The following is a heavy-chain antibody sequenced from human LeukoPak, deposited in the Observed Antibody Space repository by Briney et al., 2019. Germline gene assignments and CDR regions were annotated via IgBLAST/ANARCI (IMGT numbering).Heavy chain of an antibody. CDR1: GGTFSSYA. Sequence: SVKVSCKASGGTFSSYAISWVRQAPGQGLEWMGGIIPIFGTANYAQKFQGRVTITADESTSTAYMELSGLRSEDTAVYYCARVLRGYSGYDTYWYFDLWGRGTLVTVSS. D-gene: IGHD5-12*01. CDR2: IIPIFGTA. V-gene: IGHV1-69*13. J-gene: IGHJ2*01. CDR3: ARVLRGYSGYDTYWYFDL.